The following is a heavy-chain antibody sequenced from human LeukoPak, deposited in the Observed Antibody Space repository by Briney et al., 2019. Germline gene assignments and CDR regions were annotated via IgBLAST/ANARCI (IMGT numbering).Heavy chain of an antibody. CDR3: ARAVVGHSSPFDT. J-gene: IGHJ4*02. V-gene: IGHV4-31*11. Sequence: SETLSLTCDVSGDSISPGGHYWGWIRQLPGRGLEWIGYIYYSGKIFYNPSLQSRVSISEDKSKNQFSLRLSSMTAADTAMYYCARAVVGHSSPFDTWGQGTLVTVSS. CDR1: GDSISPGGHY. CDR2: IYYSGKI. D-gene: IGHD1-26*01.